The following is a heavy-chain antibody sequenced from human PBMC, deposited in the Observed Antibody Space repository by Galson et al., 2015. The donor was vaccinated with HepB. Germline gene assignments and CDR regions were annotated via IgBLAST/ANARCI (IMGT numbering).Heavy chain of an antibody. CDR3: ARAEPVVASEFDP. D-gene: IGHD2-21*01. Sequence: SVKVSCKASGYTFTSYYMHWVRQAPGQGLEWMGIINPSGGSTSYAQKFQGRVTMTRDTSTSTVYMELSSLRSEDTAVYYCARAEPVVASEFDPWGQGTLVTVSS. CDR2: INPSGGST. J-gene: IGHJ5*02. V-gene: IGHV1-46*01. CDR1: GYTFTSYY.